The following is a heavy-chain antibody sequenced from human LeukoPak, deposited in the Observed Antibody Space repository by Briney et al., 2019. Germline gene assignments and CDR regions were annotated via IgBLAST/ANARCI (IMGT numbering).Heavy chain of an antibody. CDR1: GFTVSSNY. CDR3: AREGYYDYVWGSYRAYAFDI. CDR2: IYSGGST. Sequence: PGGSLRLSCAASGFTVSSNYMSWVRQAPGKGLEWVSVIYSGGSTYYADSVKGRFTISRDNAKNSLYLQMNSLRAEDTAVYYCAREGYYDYVWGSYRAYAFDIWGQGTMVTVSS. V-gene: IGHV3-53*01. J-gene: IGHJ3*02. D-gene: IGHD3-16*02.